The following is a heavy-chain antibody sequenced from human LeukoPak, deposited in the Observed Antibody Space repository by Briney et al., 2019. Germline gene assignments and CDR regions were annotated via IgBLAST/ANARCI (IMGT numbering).Heavy chain of an antibody. V-gene: IGHV3-33*01. Sequence: PGRSLRLSCAASGFTFSSYGMHWVRQAPGKGLEWVEVIWYDGSNKYYADSVKGRFTISRDNSKDTLYLQMNSLRAEDTAVYYCAMWIQVWKFDYWGQGTLVTVSS. J-gene: IGHJ4*02. CDR3: AMWIQVWKFDY. CDR2: IWYDGSNK. CDR1: GFTFSSYG. D-gene: IGHD5-18*01.